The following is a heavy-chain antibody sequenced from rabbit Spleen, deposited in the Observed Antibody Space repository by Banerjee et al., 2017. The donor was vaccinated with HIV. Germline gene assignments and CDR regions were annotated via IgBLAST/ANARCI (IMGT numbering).Heavy chain of an antibody. CDR3: AREHYYDDYGDPYYFSL. Sequence: QEQLEESGGDLVKPEGSLTLTCTASGFSFSSSYYMCWVRQAPGKGLEWIACIYGGISDNTYYASWAKGRFTISKTSSTTVTLQMTSLTAADTATYFCAREHYYDDYGDPYYFSLWGPGTLVTVS. D-gene: IGHD2-1*01. CDR1: GFSFSSSYY. J-gene: IGHJ4*01. CDR2: IYGGISDNT. V-gene: IGHV1S45*01.